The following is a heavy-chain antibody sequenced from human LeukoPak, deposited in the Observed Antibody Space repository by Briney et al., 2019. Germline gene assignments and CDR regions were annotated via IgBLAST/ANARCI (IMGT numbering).Heavy chain of an antibody. CDR2: INHSGST. CDR1: GGSFSGYY. V-gene: IGHV4-34*01. CDR3: ARVELWFGAYRGKNWFDP. J-gene: IGHJ5*02. Sequence: KPSETLSLTCAVYGGSFSGYYWSWIRQPPGKGLEWIGEINHSGSTNYNPSLKSRVTISVDTSKNQFSLKLSSVTAADTAVYYCARVELWFGAYRGKNWFDPWGQGTLVTVSS. D-gene: IGHD3-10*01.